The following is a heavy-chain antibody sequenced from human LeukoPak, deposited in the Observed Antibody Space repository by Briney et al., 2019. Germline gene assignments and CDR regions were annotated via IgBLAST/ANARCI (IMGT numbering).Heavy chain of an antibody. CDR1: GFTFSSYS. CDR3: AKDRYLGSGWSFYFDY. D-gene: IGHD6-19*01. CDR2: ISSSSSTI. J-gene: IGHJ4*02. V-gene: IGHV3-48*04. Sequence: GGSLRLSCAASGFTFSSYSMNWVRQAPGKGLEWVSYISSSSSTIYYADSVKGRFTISRDNAKNSLYLQMNSLRAEDTALYYCAKDRYLGSGWSFYFDYWGQGTLVTVSS.